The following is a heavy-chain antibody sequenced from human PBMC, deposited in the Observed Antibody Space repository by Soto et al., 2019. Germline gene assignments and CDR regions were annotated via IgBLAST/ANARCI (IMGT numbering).Heavy chain of an antibody. V-gene: IGHV3-21*01. D-gene: IGHD6-13*01. CDR2: ISSSSSYI. Sequence: EVKLVESGGGLVKPGGSLRLSCAASGFTFSSYSMNWVRQAPGKGLEWVSSISSSSSYIYYADSVKGRFTISRDNAKNSLYLQMNSLRAEDTAVYYCARVGQQLVLDAFDIWGQGTMVTVSS. CDR1: GFTFSSYS. CDR3: ARVGQQLVLDAFDI. J-gene: IGHJ3*02.